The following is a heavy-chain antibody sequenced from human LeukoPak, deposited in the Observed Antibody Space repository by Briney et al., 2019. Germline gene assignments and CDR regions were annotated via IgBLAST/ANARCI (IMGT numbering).Heavy chain of an antibody. V-gene: IGHV3-7*01. Sequence: GGSLRLSCAASGFPFSSYWMSWVRQAPGKGLEWVANIKQDGGEKFYVDSVKGRFTISRDNAKDSLYLQMNSLRAEDTAVYYCATWRGPYYFDSWGQGTLVTVSS. CDR2: IKQDGGEK. CDR1: GFPFSSYW. CDR3: ATWRGPYYFDS. D-gene: IGHD5-24*01. J-gene: IGHJ4*02.